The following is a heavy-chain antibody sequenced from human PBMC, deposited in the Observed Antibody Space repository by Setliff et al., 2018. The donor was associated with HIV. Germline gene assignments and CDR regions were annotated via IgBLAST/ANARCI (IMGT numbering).Heavy chain of an antibody. J-gene: IGHJ4*02. CDR2: INHSGST. Sequence: SETLSLTCTVSGDSISTDYWTWIRQPPGKGLEWIGEINHSGSTNYNPSLKSRVTISRDMSKNQFSLKLSSVTAADTAVYYCARWREMEGDYFDYWGQGTLVTVSS. CDR3: ARWREMEGDYFDY. D-gene: IGHD2-21*01. V-gene: IGHV4-34*01. CDR1: GDSISTDY.